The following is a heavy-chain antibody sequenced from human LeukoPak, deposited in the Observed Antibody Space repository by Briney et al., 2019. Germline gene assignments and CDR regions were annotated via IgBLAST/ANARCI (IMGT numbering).Heavy chain of an antibody. CDR3: ARGRKYYDFWSGLDY. D-gene: IGHD3-3*01. CDR1: GYTLTSYG. V-gene: IGHV1-18*01. CDR2: ISAYNGNT. J-gene: IGHJ4*02. Sequence: ASVKVSCKASGYTLTSYGNSWVRQAPGQGLEWMGWISAYNGNTNYAQKLQGRVTMTTDTSTSTAYMELRSLRSDDTAVYYCARGRKYYDFWSGLDYWGQGTLVTVSS.